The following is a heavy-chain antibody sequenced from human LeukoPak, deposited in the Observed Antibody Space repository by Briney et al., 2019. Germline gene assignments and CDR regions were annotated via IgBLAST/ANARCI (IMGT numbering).Heavy chain of an antibody. CDR1: GGSISSGNW. J-gene: IGHJ6*03. CDR2: ILHSGST. CDR3: ARQLNTGYDSSGYSLRYYYYYMDV. V-gene: IGHV4-4*02. D-gene: IGHD3-22*01. Sequence: PSETLSLTCAVSGGSISSGNWWSWVRQPPGKGLEWIGEILHSGSTNYNPSLKSRVTISVDTSKNQFSLKLSSVTAADTAVYYCARQLNTGYDSSGYSLRYYYYYMDVWGKGTTVTVSS.